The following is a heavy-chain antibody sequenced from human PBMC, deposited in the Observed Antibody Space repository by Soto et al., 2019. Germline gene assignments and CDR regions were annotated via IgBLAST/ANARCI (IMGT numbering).Heavy chain of an antibody. D-gene: IGHD2-15*01. J-gene: IGHJ6*02. CDR1: GGTFSSYA. CDR3: ASVEAQRYYYGMDV. Sequence: QVQLVQSGAEVKKPGSSVKVSCKASGGTFSSYAISWVRQAPGQGLEWMGGIFPIFRTADYAQKFQGRVTTTADESTSMDYMKLSILRSDDTAVYYCASVEAQRYYYGMDVWGQGTTVTVSS. CDR2: IFPIFRTA. V-gene: IGHV1-69*12.